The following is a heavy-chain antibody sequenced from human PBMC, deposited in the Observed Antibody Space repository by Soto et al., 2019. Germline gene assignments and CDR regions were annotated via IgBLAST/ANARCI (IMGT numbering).Heavy chain of an antibody. Sequence: SQTLSLTCAISGDSVSSTSAAWNWIRQSPSRGLEWLGRTYYRSKWYNDYAVSVKSRITINPDTSKNQFSLQLNSVTPEDTAVYYCARDYPDSSGWYEWFDPWGQGTLVTVSS. V-gene: IGHV6-1*01. D-gene: IGHD6-19*01. CDR1: GDSVSSTSAA. CDR3: ARDYPDSSGWYEWFDP. J-gene: IGHJ5*02. CDR2: TYYRSKWYN.